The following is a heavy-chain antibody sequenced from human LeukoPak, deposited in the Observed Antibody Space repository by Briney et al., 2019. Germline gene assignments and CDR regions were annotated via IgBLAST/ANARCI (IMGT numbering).Heavy chain of an antibody. Sequence: PSQTLSLTCAVSGGSISSGGYSWSWIRQPPGKGLEWIGYIYHSGSTYYNPSLKSRVTISVDRSKNQFSLKLSSVTAADTAVYYCARGEVDPPSLEMATTFPHDAFDIWGQGTMVTVSS. CDR2: IYHSGST. D-gene: IGHD5-24*01. V-gene: IGHV4-30-2*01. CDR1: GGSISSGGYS. J-gene: IGHJ3*02. CDR3: ARGEVDPPSLEMATTFPHDAFDI.